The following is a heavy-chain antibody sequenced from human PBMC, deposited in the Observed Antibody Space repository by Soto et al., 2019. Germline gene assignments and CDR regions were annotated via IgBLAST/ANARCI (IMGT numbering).Heavy chain of an antibody. CDR2: IYYSGST. Sequence: PSEILSLTSTVSDGSIISYYWSWIRQPPGKGLEWIGYIYYSGSTNYNPSLKSRVTISVDTSKNQFSLKLSSVTAADTAVYYCARDPTGTTAFDIWGQGTMVTVSS. V-gene: IGHV4-59*01. D-gene: IGHD1-1*01. CDR3: ARDPTGTTAFDI. CDR1: DGSIISYY. J-gene: IGHJ3*02.